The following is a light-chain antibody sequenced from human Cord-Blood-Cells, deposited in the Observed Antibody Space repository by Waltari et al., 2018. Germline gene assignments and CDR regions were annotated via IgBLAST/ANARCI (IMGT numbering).Light chain of an antibody. Sequence: DIVVTQVSTPPAVPLGGRGPINCKSCPSVLSSSNNKNYLAWYQQKPGQSPKLLIYWASTRESGVPDRFSGSGSGTDFTLTISSLQAEDVAVYYCQQYYSTPYTFGQGTKLEIK. CDR3: QQYYSTPYT. CDR1: PSVLSSSNNKNY. V-gene: IGKV4-1*01. J-gene: IGKJ2*01. CDR2: WAS.